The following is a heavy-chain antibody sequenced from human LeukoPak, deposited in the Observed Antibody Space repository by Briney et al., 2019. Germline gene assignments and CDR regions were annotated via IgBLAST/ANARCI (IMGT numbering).Heavy chain of an antibody. CDR1: GYTFTSYG. V-gene: IGHV1-18*04. D-gene: IGHD4-17*01. Sequence: ASVKVSCKASGYTFTSYGISWVRQAPGQGLEWMGWISAYNGNTNYAQKLQGRVTVTTDTSTSTAYMELRSLRSDDTAVYYCARVDYGEYVSTRWFDPWGQGTLVTVSS. CDR2: ISAYNGNT. J-gene: IGHJ5*02. CDR3: ARVDYGEYVSTRWFDP.